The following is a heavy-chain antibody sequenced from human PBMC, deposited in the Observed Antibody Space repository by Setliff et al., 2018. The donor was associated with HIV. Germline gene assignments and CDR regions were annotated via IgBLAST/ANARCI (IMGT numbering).Heavy chain of an antibody. J-gene: IGHJ4*02. V-gene: IGHV4-4*02. CDR1: GASDISYIW. Sequence: SETLSLTCAVSGASDISYIWWSWVRQPPGKGLEWIGSIYYSGSSYYNPSLKSRVTISVDTSKNQFSLKVNSVTAADTAMYFCARESPDGLDYWGQGTLVTVSS. CDR3: ARESPDGLDY. D-gene: IGHD2-8*01. CDR2: IYYSGSS.